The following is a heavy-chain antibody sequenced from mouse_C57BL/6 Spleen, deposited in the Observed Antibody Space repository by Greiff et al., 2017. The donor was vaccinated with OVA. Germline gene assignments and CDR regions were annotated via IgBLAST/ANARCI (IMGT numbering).Heavy chain of an antibody. D-gene: IGHD1-1*01. CDR2: ISDGGSYT. CDR1: GFTFSSYA. J-gene: IGHJ1*03. V-gene: IGHV5-4*01. CDR3: ARDPHYYGSSHYWYFDV. Sequence: EVMLVESGGGLVKPGGSLKLSCAASGFTFSSYAMSWVRQTPEKRLEWVATISDGGSYTYYPDNVKGRFTISRDNAKNNLYLQMSHLKSEDTAMYYCARDPHYYGSSHYWYFDVWGTGTTGTVSS.